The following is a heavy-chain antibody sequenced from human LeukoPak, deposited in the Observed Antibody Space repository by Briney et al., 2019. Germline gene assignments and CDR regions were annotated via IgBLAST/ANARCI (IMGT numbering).Heavy chain of an antibody. CDR1: GFTFSSYA. V-gene: IGHV3-23*01. D-gene: IGHD2-2*02. CDR3: AKESCSSTSCYIFDY. Sequence: GALRLSCAASGFTFSSYAMSWVRQAPGKGLEWVSAISGSGGSTYYADSVRGRFTISRDNSKNTLYLQMNSLRAEDTAVYYCAKESCSSTSCYIFDYWGQGTLVTVSS. CDR2: ISGSGGST. J-gene: IGHJ4*02.